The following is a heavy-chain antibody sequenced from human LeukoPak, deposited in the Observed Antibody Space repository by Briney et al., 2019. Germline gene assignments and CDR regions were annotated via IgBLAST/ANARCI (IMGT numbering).Heavy chain of an antibody. CDR2: INHSGST. CDR3: ARMGPTIKITMVRRGAFDI. J-gene: IGHJ3*02. Sequence: SETLSLTCAVYGGSFSGYYWSWIRQPPGKGLEWIGEINHSGSTNYNPSLKSRVTISVDTSKNQFSLNLSSVTAADTAVYYCARMGPTIKITMVRRGAFDIWGQGTMVTVSS. V-gene: IGHV4-34*01. CDR1: GGSFSGYY. D-gene: IGHD3-10*01.